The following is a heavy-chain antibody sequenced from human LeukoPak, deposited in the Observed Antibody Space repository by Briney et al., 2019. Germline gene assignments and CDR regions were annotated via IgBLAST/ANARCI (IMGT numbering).Heavy chain of an antibody. CDR3: ARPDIVGATNPYYYGMDV. J-gene: IGHJ6*02. CDR1: GHTFTSFY. V-gene: IGHV1-46*01. Sequence: ASVKLSCTASGHTFTSFYIHWVRQAPGQGLEWMGIINPSGGTTSYAQKFQGRVTVSRDTSTSTVYMELSSLRSEDTAVYYCARPDIVGATNPYYYGMDVWGHGTTVTVSS. D-gene: IGHD1-26*01. CDR2: INPSGGTT.